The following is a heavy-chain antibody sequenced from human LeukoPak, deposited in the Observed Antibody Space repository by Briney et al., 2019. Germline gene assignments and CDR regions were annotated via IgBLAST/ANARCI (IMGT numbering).Heavy chain of an antibody. Sequence: GGSLSLSCAASGFILSNYDMNWVRQAPGEGLEWVSAISGSGGSTYYADSVKGRFTISRDNSKNTLYLQMNSLRAEDTAVYYCAKVGSWGTVDYWGREPWSPSPQ. J-gene: IGHJ4*02. CDR3: AKVGSWGTVDY. D-gene: IGHD1-26*01. CDR1: GFILSNYD. V-gene: IGHV3-23*01. CDR2: ISGSGGST.